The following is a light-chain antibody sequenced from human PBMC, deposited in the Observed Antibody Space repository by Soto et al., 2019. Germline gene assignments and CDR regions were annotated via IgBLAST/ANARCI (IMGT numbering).Light chain of an antibody. CDR2: EGS. Sequence: QSVLTQPASVSGSPGQSITISCTGTSSDVGSYNLVSWYQQHPGKAPKLMIYEGSKRPSGVSNRFSGSKSGNTASLTISGLQAEDEADYDCCSYAGSNYVFGTGTKVTVL. V-gene: IGLV2-23*01. CDR3: CSYAGSNYV. CDR1: SSDVGSYNL. J-gene: IGLJ1*01.